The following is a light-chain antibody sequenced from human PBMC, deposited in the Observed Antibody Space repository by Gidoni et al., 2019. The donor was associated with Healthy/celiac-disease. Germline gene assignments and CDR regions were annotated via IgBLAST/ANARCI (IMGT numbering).Light chain of an antibody. CDR1: QSISSW. CDR2: KAS. J-gene: IGKJ1*01. CDR3: QQYNSYPWT. V-gene: IGKV1-5*03. Sequence: DIQMAKPRSTLSASVGDRVPITCRASQSISSWLAWYQQKPGKAPKLLIYKASSLKSGVPSRFSSSGSGTEFTLTISSLQPDDFATYYCQQYNSYPWTFGQGTKVEIK.